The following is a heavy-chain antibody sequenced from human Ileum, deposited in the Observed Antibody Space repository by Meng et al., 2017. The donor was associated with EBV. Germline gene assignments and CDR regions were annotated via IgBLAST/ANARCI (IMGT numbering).Heavy chain of an antibody. V-gene: IGHV1-18*01. CDR2: ISAYNGNT. CDR3: ARVEVGITSGDY. CDR1: GYTFTNYG. D-gene: IGHD1-26*01. J-gene: IGHJ4*02. Sequence: QAQLVQSGGEVKKPXXSVKGSCKASGYTFTNYGITWVRQAPGQGLEWMGWISAYNGNTNYAQTLQGRLTMTTDTSTSTAYMELRSLRSDDTAVYYCARVEVGITSGDYWGQGTLVNVSS.